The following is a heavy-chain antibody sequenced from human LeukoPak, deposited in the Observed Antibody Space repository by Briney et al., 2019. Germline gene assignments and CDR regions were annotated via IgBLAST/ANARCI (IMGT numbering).Heavy chain of an antibody. CDR2: INPNNGDT. Sequence: ASVKVSCKASGYIFTTYFIHWVRQAPGQGLEWMGWINPNNGDTNYVQKFQGRVTMTRDTSISTAYMELTRLRSDDTAVYYCAGVHCSGGSCYSAYYFDYWGQGTLVTVSS. J-gene: IGHJ4*02. D-gene: IGHD2-15*01. CDR3: AGVHCSGGSCYSAYYFDY. V-gene: IGHV1-2*02. CDR1: GYIFTTYF.